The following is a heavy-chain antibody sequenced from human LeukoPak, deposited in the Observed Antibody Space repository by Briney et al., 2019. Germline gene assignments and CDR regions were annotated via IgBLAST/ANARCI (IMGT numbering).Heavy chain of an antibody. CDR2: IYYSGST. Sequence: SETLSLTCTVSGGSISSSSYYWGWLRQPPGKGREWIGSIYYSGSTYYNPSLKSRVTISVDTSKNQFSLKLSSVTAADTAVYYCARHPLGITFGGVIVSNYFDYWGQGTLVTVSS. V-gene: IGHV4-39*01. J-gene: IGHJ4*02. CDR1: GGSISSSSYY. CDR3: ARHPLGITFGGVIVSNYFDY. D-gene: IGHD3-16*02.